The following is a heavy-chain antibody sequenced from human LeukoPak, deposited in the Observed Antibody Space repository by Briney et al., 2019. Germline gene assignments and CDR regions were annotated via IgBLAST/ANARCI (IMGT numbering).Heavy chain of an antibody. Sequence: GGSLRLSCAASGFTFSSYWMHWVRQAPGKGLVWVSRINTDGSSTSYADSVKGRFTISRDNAKNTLYLQMNSLRAEDTAVYYCARDRGYYYHYMDVWGKGTTVTVSS. CDR3: ARDRGYYYHYMDV. V-gene: IGHV3-74*01. D-gene: IGHD3-10*01. J-gene: IGHJ6*03. CDR1: GFTFSSYW. CDR2: INTDGSST.